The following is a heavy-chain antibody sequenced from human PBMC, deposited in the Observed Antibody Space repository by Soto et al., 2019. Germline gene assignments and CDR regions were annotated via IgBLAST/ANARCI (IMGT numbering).Heavy chain of an antibody. CDR2: VIPIFGTP. V-gene: IGHV1-69*01. CDR1: GGTFSTYA. CDR3: ARSQGGSSSLDIYYYYYYGMDV. Sequence: QVQLVQSGGEVKKPGSSVKVSCKAPGGTFSTYAISWVRQAPGQGLAWMGGVIPIFGTPKYAQKFQGRVTITADESTSTGYMELRSLRSEDTALYYCARSQGGSSSLDIYYYYYYGMDVWSQGTTVTVSS. J-gene: IGHJ6*02. D-gene: IGHD2-15*01.